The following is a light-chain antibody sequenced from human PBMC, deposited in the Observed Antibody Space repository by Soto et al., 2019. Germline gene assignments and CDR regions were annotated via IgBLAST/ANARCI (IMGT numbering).Light chain of an antibody. CDR1: QSVWSH. CDR2: AAS. Sequence: ELVMTQSPATLSVSPGERATLSCRASQSVWSHLAWYQQKPGQAPRLLIYAASTRASGIEARFSGSGSGTEFTLTISSLQSEDYAVYYCQQYSAWPLIFGPGTTVDIK. V-gene: IGKV3-15*01. CDR3: QQYSAWPLI. J-gene: IGKJ3*01.